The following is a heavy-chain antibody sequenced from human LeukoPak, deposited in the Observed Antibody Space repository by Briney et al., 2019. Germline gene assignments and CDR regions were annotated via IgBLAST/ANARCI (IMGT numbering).Heavy chain of an antibody. CDR2: IYTGGST. CDR1: GGSISSGSYY. CDR3: ARRWELLLGLDY. V-gene: IGHV4-61*02. Sequence: SETLSLTCTVSGGSISSGSYYWSWIRQPAGKGLEWIGRIYTGGSTNYNPSLKSRVTISVDTSKNQFSLKLSSVTAADTAVYYCARRWELLLGLDYWGQGTLVTVSS. J-gene: IGHJ4*02. D-gene: IGHD1-26*01.